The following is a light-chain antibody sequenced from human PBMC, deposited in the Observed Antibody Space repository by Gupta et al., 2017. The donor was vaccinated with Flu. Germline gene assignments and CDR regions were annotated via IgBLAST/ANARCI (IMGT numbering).Light chain of an antibody. CDR3: QQTYNFPRT. CDR1: QSIATY. V-gene: IGKV1-39*01. Sequence: PLSLSASVGDRVTITCRASQSIATYLHWYQQKPGKAPKLLLYAASTLQSGVPSRFSGSGSGTDFALTISSLQPEDFATYYCQQTYNFPRTFGQGTRLEIK. CDR2: AAS. J-gene: IGKJ2*01.